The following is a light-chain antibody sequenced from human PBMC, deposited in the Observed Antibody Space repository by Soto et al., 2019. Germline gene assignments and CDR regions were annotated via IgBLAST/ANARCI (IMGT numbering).Light chain of an antibody. CDR3: HQRQSWPRT. CDR1: QSVSSNK. V-gene: IGKV3D-20*02. J-gene: IGKJ1*01. CDR2: AAS. Sequence: ETVLTQSPATVSLSPGDRATLPCRASQSVSSNKLAWYQQKPGQAPRLLIYAASSRATGIPDRFSGSGSGTDFTLTISDVQPEDFALYYCHQRQSWPRTFGQGTKWIS.